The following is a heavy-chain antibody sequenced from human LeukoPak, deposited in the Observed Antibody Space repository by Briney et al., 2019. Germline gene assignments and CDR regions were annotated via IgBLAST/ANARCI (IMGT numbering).Heavy chain of an antibody. D-gene: IGHD5-12*01. Sequence: SETLSLTCAVYGGSFSGYYWSWIRQPPGKGLEWIGEINHSGSTNHNPSLKSRVTISVDTSKNQFSLKLISVTAADTAVYYCARHRLREDWFDPWGQGTLVTVSS. CDR3: ARHRLREDWFDP. V-gene: IGHV4-34*01. CDR1: GGSFSGYY. J-gene: IGHJ5*02. CDR2: INHSGST.